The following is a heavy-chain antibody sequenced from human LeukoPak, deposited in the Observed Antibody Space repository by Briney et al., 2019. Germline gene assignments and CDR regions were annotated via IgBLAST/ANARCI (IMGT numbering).Heavy chain of an antibody. CDR1: GYSFTSYG. CDR3: ARGDGYNYDY. J-gene: IGHJ4*02. Sequence: GESLKISCKASGYSFTSYGIAWVRQMPGKGLEWMGIIYPGDSDTRYSPSFRGQVTISADKSISTAFLQWSSLKASDTAIYYCARGDGYNYDYWGQGTLVTVSS. V-gene: IGHV5-51*01. D-gene: IGHD5-24*01. CDR2: IYPGDSDT.